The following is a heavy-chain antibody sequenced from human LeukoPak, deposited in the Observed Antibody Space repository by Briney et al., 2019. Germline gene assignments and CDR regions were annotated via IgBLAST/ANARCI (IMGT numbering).Heavy chain of an antibody. CDR2: ISWNSGSI. CDR3: AKDIFTGDSSGSNFDY. CDR1: GFTFDDYA. D-gene: IGHD3-22*01. J-gene: IGHJ4*02. Sequence: PGGSLRLSCAASGFTFDDYAMHWVRQAPGKGLEWVSGISWNSGSIGYADSVKGRFTISRDDAKNSLYLQMNSLRAEDTALYCCAKDIFTGDSSGSNFDYWGQGTLVTVSS. V-gene: IGHV3-9*01.